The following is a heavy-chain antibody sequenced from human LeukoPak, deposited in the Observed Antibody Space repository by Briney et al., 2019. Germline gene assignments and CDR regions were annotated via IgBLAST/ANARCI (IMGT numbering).Heavy chain of an antibody. D-gene: IGHD3-3*01. V-gene: IGHV1-18*01. CDR2: ISAYNGNT. J-gene: IGHJ6*02. CDR3: ARVFDYDFWSGYLGAPYYYYGMDV. Sequence: ASVKVSCKASGYTFTSYGISWVRQAPGQGLEWMGWISAYNGNTNYAQKLQGRVTMTTDTSTSTAYIELRSLRSDDTAVYYCARVFDYDFWSGYLGAPYYYYGMDVWGQGTTVTVSS. CDR1: GYTFTSYG.